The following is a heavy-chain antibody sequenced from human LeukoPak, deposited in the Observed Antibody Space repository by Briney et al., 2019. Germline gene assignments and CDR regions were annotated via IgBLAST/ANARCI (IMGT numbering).Heavy chain of an antibody. D-gene: IGHD4-11*01. CDR1: RYIFSSYE. CDR2: ISSDSKTI. Sequence: PGGSQSLLCAACRYIFSSYEVNWARQAPGKGLQWVSYISSDSKTIYYADSVKGRITISRDNTNNSLYLQMSSLRAEDTAVYYCARYSSRVGNCFDPWGQGTLVTVSS. J-gene: IGHJ5*02. CDR3: ARYSSRVGNCFDP. V-gene: IGHV3-48*03.